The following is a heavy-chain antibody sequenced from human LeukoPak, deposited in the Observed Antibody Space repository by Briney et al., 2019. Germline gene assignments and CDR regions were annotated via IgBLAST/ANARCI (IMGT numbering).Heavy chain of an antibody. CDR1: GYTLTELS. Sequence: ASVKVSCKVSGYTLTELSMHWVRQAPGKGLEWMGGFDPEDGETIYAQKFQGRVTMTEDTSTDTDYMELSSLRSEDTAVYYCATAGGYYYDSSGYYWFSYWGQGTLVTVSS. V-gene: IGHV1-24*01. CDR2: FDPEDGET. J-gene: IGHJ4*02. CDR3: ATAGGYYYDSSGYYWFSY. D-gene: IGHD3-22*01.